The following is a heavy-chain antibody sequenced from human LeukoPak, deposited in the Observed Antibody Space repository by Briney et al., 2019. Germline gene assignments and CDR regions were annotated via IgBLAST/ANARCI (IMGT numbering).Heavy chain of an antibody. CDR3: TQAYLGELQLFDY. CDR1: GFTFSSYG. CDR2: IRYDGSNK. J-gene: IGHJ4*02. Sequence: GGSLRLSCAASGFTFSSYGMHWVRQAPGKGLEWVAFIRYDGSNKYYADSVKGRFTISRDNSKNTLYLQMNSLKTEDTAVYYCTQAYLGELQLFDYWGQGTLVTVSS. V-gene: IGHV3-30*02. D-gene: IGHD3-16*01.